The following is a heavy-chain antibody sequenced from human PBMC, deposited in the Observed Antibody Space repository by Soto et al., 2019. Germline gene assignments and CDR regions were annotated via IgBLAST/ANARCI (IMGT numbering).Heavy chain of an antibody. Sequence: EVQLLESGGGLVQPGGSLRLSCAASGFTFSSYAMSWVRQAPGKGLEWVSAISGSGGSTYYADSVKGRFTISRDNSKNTLYLQMNSLRAEDTAVYYCAKAPLTDYDIVTGYYNVMGYWGQGTLVTVSS. J-gene: IGHJ4*02. V-gene: IGHV3-23*01. CDR1: GFTFSSYA. CDR3: AKAPLTDYDIVTGYYNVMGY. D-gene: IGHD3-9*01. CDR2: ISGSGGST.